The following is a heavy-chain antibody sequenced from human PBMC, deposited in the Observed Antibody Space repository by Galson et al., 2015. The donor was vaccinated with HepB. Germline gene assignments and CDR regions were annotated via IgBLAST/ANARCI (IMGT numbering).Heavy chain of an antibody. D-gene: IGHD3-10*01. CDR3: TRLLTGGFGIHWFDP. V-gene: IGHV3-73*01. J-gene: IGHJ5*02. CDR2: IRSKAKSYAT. Sequence: SLRLSCAASGFTFSGSAMHWVRQASGKGLEWVGRIRSKAKSYATTHAASVKGRFTISRDDAKNTAYLQMNSLKTEDTAVYYCTRLLTGGFGIHWFDPWGQGTLVTVSS. CDR1: GFTFSGSA.